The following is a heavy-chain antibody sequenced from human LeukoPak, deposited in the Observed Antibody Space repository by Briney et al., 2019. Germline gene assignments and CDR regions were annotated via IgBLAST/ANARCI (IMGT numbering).Heavy chain of an antibody. CDR3: AREGGHYGSGSSDY. CDR1: GFTFGSYS. V-gene: IGHV3-21*01. Sequence: PGGSLRLSCAASGFTFGSYSMNWVRQAPGKGLEWVSSISSSSSYIYYADSVKGRFTISRDNAKNSLYLQMNSLRAEDTAVYYCAREGGHYGSGSSDYWGQGTLVTVSS. CDR2: ISSSSSYI. D-gene: IGHD3-10*01. J-gene: IGHJ4*02.